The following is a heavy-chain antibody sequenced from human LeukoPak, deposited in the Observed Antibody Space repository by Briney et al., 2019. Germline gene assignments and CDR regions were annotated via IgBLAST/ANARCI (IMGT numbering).Heavy chain of an antibody. CDR2: ISGSGGST. Sequence: GRSLRLSCAAAGFTFSSFAMSWVRQAPGKGLEWVSAISGSGGSTYYADSVKGRITISRDYFKNTLYLQMNSLRAEDTAVYYCAKDRGFDYWGQGTLVTVSS. D-gene: IGHD3-16*01. J-gene: IGHJ4*02. CDR3: AKDRGFDY. V-gene: IGHV3-23*01. CDR1: GFTFSSFA.